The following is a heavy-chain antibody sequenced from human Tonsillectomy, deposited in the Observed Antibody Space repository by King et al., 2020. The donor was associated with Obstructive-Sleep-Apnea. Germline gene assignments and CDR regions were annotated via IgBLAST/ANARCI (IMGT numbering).Heavy chain of an antibody. Sequence: TLKESGPTLVKPTQTLTLTCTFSGFSLSTSGVGVVWLRQAPGKALEWLALIYWDDDKRFSPSLKSRPTITKDTSENQVVLTMTNMNPVDTATYYCARRSSGGPSGFDFSGQESLVTVSS. CDR2: IYWDDDK. J-gene: IGHJ4*02. CDR1: GFSLSTSGVG. D-gene: IGHD6-19*01. CDR3: ARRSSGGPSGFDF. V-gene: IGHV2-5*02.